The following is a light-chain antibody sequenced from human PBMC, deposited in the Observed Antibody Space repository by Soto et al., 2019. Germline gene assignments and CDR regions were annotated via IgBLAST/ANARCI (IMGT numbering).Light chain of an antibody. J-gene: IGKJ5*01. Sequence: NLLTQSPATVSLNPGERATLSCRASQSVWTYLAWYQQKRGQAPRLLMYDASNRASGVPARFSGSGSGTDFTLTISSLEPEDFAVYYCQQRNNWPRSTFGQGTRLEI. CDR3: QQRNNWPRST. CDR1: QSVWTY. CDR2: DAS. V-gene: IGKV3-11*01.